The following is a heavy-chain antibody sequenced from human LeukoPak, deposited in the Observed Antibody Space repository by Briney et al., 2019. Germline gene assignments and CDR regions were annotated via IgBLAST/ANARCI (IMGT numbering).Heavy chain of an antibody. CDR1: GDSVSSNSAA. CDR2: TYYRSKWYN. J-gene: IGHJ4*02. CDR3: ASEIPHYYGSGSYYL. D-gene: IGHD3-10*01. V-gene: IGHV6-1*01. Sequence: SQTLSLTCAISGDSVSSNSAAWNWIRQSPSRGLEWLGRTYYRSKWYNDYAVSVKSRITINPDTSKNQFSLKLSSVTAADTAVYYCASEIPHYYGSGSYYLWGQGTLVTVSS.